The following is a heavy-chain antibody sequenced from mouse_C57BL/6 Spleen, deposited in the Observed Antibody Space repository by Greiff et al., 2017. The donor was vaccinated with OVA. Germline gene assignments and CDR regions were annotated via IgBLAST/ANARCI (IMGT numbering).Heavy chain of an antibody. CDR3: ARWINYYGKSYGAMDY. CDR2: IYPGDGDT. D-gene: IGHD1-1*01. Sequence: QVQLKQSGAELVKPGASVKISCKASGYAFSSYWMNWVKQRPGKGLEWIGQIYPGDGDTNYNGTFKGKATLTADKSYSTAYLQLSRQASEDSAVYFCARWINYYGKSYGAMDYWGQGTSVTVSS. V-gene: IGHV1-80*01. CDR1: GYAFSSYW. J-gene: IGHJ4*01.